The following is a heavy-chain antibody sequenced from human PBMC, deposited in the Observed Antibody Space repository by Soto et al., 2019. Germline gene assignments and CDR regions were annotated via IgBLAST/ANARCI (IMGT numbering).Heavy chain of an antibody. CDR2: MNPNSGNT. J-gene: IGHJ5*02. CDR3: ARVATYYDILTGYWFAP. V-gene: IGHV1-8*01. Sequence: QVQLVQSGAEVKKPGASVKVSCKASGYTFTSYDINWVRQATGQGLEWMGWMNPNSGNTGYAQKFQGRVTMTRNTSISTAYMELSSLRSEDTAVYYCARVATYYDILTGYWFAPWGQGTLVTVSS. D-gene: IGHD3-9*01. CDR1: GYTFTSYD.